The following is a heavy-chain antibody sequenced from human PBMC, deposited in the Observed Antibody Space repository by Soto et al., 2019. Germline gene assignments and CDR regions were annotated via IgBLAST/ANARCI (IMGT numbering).Heavy chain of an antibody. CDR2: ISSSSSYI. Sequence: PGGSLRLSCAASGFTFSSYSMNWVRQAPGKGLEWVSSISSSSSYIYYADSVKGRFTISRDNAKNSLYLQMNSLRAEDTAVYYCAREEYSSSSKYYGMDVWGQGATVTVSS. V-gene: IGHV3-21*01. J-gene: IGHJ6*02. D-gene: IGHD6-13*01. CDR3: AREEYSSSSKYYGMDV. CDR1: GFTFSSYS.